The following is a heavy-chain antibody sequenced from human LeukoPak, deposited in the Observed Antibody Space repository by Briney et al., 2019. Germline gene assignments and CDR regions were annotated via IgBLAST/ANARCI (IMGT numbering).Heavy chain of an antibody. CDR3: ARHSYGVGLAY. V-gene: IGHV4-59*08. CDR2: IYY. J-gene: IGHJ4*02. Sequence: KSSETLSLTCNVSGXSISSDYWGWIRQPPGKGLEWIGHIYYSGSTNSGSTNYNPSLKSRVTISADTSKNQFSLRLRSVTAADTAVYYCARHSYGVGLAYWGQGTLVTVSS. CDR1: GXSISSDY. D-gene: IGHD4-17*01.